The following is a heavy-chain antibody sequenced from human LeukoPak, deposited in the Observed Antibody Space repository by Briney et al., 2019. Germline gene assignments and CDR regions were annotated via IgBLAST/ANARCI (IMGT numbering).Heavy chain of an antibody. D-gene: IGHD5-12*01. V-gene: IGHV4-61*02. CDR3: ARDPVDGYAFFDY. J-gene: IGHJ4*02. CDR2: FTTSGST. Sequence: SETLSLTCTVSGASISSGSYHWSWIRQPAGKGLEWIGRFTTSGSTKYNPSLKSRATISLDNSNNQFSLKLSSVTAADTALYYCARDPVDGYAFFDYWGRGNLVTVSS. CDR1: GASISSGSYH.